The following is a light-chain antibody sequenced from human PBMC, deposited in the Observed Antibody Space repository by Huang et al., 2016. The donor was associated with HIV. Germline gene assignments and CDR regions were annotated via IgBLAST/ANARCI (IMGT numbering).Light chain of an antibody. Sequence: EIVLTQSPGTLSLSPGERATLSCRASQTVSRNYVAWYQQQPGQAPRLLIDRASSRATGIPDRFSGSGSETDFTLTINRLEPEDFAVYFCQQCGRSPWTFGQGTKVEIK. J-gene: IGKJ1*01. CDR2: RAS. CDR3: QQCGRSPWT. CDR1: QTVSRNY. V-gene: IGKV3-20*01.